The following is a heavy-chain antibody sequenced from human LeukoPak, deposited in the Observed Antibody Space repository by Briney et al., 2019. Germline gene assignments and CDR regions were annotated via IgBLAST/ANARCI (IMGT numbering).Heavy chain of an antibody. Sequence: GGSLRLSCAAPRFTFSSSAMSWVRQAPGKGLGWVSTICDSGGSTYYADSVKGRFTISRDNSKSTLYLQVNSLRAEDTAVYYCAKSHSEAQRGYFDYWGQGTLVTVSS. J-gene: IGHJ4*02. CDR2: ICDSGGST. CDR3: AKSHSEAQRGYFDY. V-gene: IGHV3-23*01. CDR1: RFTFSSSA. D-gene: IGHD3-10*01.